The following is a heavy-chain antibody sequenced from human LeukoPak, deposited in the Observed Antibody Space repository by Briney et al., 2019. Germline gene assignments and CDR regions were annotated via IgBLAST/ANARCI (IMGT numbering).Heavy chain of an antibody. CDR1: GGSISSYY. V-gene: IGHV4-59*01. D-gene: IGHD4-17*01. J-gene: IGHJ4*02. CDR3: AREIYGDYFDY. Sequence: SETLSLTCTVSGGSISSYYWSWIRQPPGKGLEWIGYIYYSGSTNYNPSLKSRVTISVDASKNQFSLKLSSVTAADTAVYYCAREIYGDYFDYWGQGTLVTVSS. CDR2: IYYSGST.